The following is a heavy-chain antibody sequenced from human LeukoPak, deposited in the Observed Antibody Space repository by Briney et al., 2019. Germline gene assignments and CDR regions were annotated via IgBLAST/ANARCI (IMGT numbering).Heavy chain of an antibody. Sequence: PSETLSLTCTVSGGSISSYYWSWIRQPPGKGLEWIGYIYYSGSTNYNPSLKSRVTISVDTSKNQFSLKLTSVTAADTAVYYCARQNFVVVTAIRIFDYWGQGTPVTVSS. D-gene: IGHD2-21*02. CDR3: ARQNFVVVTAIRIFDY. V-gene: IGHV4-59*08. CDR1: GGSISSYY. J-gene: IGHJ4*02. CDR2: IYYSGST.